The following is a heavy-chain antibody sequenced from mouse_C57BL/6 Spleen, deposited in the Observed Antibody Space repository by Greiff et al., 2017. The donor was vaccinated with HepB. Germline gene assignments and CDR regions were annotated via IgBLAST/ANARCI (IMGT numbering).Heavy chain of an antibody. D-gene: IGHD1-1*01. V-gene: IGHV10-1*01. CDR2: IRSKSNNYAT. J-gene: IGHJ1*03. CDR3: VRHKEDYYDSSHWYFDV. Sequence: EVQLVESGGGLVQPKGSFKLSCAASGFSFNTYAMNWVRQAPGQGLEWVARIRSKSNNYATYYADSVKDRFTISIDDSEIMLYLQMNNLKTEDPAMYYCVRHKEDYYDSSHWYFDVWGTGTTVTVSS. CDR1: GFSFNTYA.